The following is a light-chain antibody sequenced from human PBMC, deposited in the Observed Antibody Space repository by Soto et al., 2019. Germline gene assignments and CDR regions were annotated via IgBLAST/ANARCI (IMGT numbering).Light chain of an antibody. CDR2: WAS. Sequence: DIVLTQSPDSLAVSLGERATINCKSSQSVLYSSNNKNYLAWYQQKPGQPPKLLIYWASTRESGVPDRFSGSGSGTDFTLTISSLQAEDVAVYYCQQYNITLPWTFGQGTKVDIK. CDR1: QSVLYSSNNKNY. V-gene: IGKV4-1*01. J-gene: IGKJ1*01. CDR3: QQYNITLPWT.